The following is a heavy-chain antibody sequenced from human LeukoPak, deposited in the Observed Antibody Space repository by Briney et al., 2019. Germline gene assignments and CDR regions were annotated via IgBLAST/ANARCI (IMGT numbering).Heavy chain of an antibody. Sequence: GSLRLSCAASGFTFSNYAMSWVRQAPGKGLEWISVISGSGDSTYHADSVKGRFTISRDNSNNTLYLQMNSLRAEDTAIYYCAKVRSAVVAAATNYWGQGTLVTVSS. CDR3: AKVRSAVVAAATNY. CDR2: ISGSGDST. J-gene: IGHJ4*02. V-gene: IGHV3-23*01. D-gene: IGHD2-15*01. CDR1: GFTFSNYA.